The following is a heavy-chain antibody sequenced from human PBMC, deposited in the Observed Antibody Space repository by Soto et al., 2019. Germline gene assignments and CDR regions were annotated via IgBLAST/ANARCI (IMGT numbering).Heavy chain of an antibody. CDR3: ARDKDRLQLGGNYYYILDV. V-gene: IGHV1-3*01. Sequence: ASVKVSCKASGYTFTSYAMHWVRQAPGQRLEWMGWINAGNGNTKYSQKFQGRVTITRDTSASTAYMELSSLKSDDTAVYYCARDKDRLQLGGNYYYILDVWGQGTTVTV. CDR1: GYTFTSYA. D-gene: IGHD5-12*01. CDR2: INAGNGNT. J-gene: IGHJ6*02.